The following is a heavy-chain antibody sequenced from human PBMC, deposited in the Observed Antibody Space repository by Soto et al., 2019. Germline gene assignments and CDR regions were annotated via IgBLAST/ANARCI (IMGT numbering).Heavy chain of an antibody. Sequence: GASVKVSCKASGYTFTSYGISWVRQAPGQGLEWMGWISAYNGNTNYAQKLQGRVTMTTDTSTSTAYMELRSLRSDDTAVYYFARDRPYLLWFGDQGFDPWGQGTLVTVSS. J-gene: IGHJ5*02. CDR1: GYTFTSYG. CDR3: ARDRPYLLWFGDQGFDP. V-gene: IGHV1-18*01. CDR2: ISAYNGNT. D-gene: IGHD3-10*01.